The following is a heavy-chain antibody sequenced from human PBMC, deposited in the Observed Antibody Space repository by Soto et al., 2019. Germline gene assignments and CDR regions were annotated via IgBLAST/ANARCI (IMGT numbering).Heavy chain of an antibody. CDR1: GYSFTIYW. D-gene: IGHD2-2*01. CDR3: ARRYCSSSSCYLDY. V-gene: IGHV5-51*01. Sequence: GESLKISCKGSGYSFTIYWIGWVRQMPGKGLEWMGIIYPGDSDTRYSPSFQGQVTIAADKSISTAYLQWSSLKTSDTAVYFCARRYCSSSSCYLDYWGQGTLVTVSS. CDR2: IYPGDSDT. J-gene: IGHJ4*02.